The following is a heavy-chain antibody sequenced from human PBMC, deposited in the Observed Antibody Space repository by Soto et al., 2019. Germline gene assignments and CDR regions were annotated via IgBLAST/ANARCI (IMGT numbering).Heavy chain of an antibody. J-gene: IGHJ4*02. CDR1: GGSVSSNDYY. D-gene: IGHD6-19*01. CDR3: ARDRGIALAGTFDY. V-gene: IGHV4-61*08. CDR2: IFHTGST. Sequence: QVQLQESGPGLVKPSETLSLTCTVSGGSVSSNDYYWSWIRQPPGKGLEWIGHIFHTGSTTYNPSLQSRVTISIDTSQSQFSLRLSSVTAADTAVYFCARDRGIALAGTFDYWGQGTLLSVSS.